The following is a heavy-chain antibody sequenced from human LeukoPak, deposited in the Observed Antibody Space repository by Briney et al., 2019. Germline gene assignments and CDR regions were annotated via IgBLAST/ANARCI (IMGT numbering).Heavy chain of an antibody. J-gene: IGHJ2*01. D-gene: IGHD3-22*01. Sequence: GGSLRLSCAASGFTFSSYSMNWVRQAPGKGLEWVSSISSSSSYIYYADSVKGRFTISRDNAKNSLYLQMNSLRAEDMALYYCAKAANYDSNYWYFDLWGRGTLVTVSS. V-gene: IGHV3-21*04. CDR2: ISSSSSYI. CDR1: GFTFSSYS. CDR3: AKAANYDSNYWYFDL.